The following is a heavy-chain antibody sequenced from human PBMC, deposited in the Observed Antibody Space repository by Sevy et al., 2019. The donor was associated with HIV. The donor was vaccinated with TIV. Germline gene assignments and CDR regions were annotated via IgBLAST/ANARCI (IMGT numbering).Heavy chain of an antibody. Sequence: ASVKVSCKASGYTFSSHGIIWVRQAPGQGLEWMGWISAHSGDSNYAQKFQGRVTMTTDTSTATAYMGLRSLRSDDTAVYYCARGRHYIVAPGPDHYNWCDSWGQGTLVTVSS. CDR2: ISAHSGDS. J-gene: IGHJ5*01. D-gene: IGHD5-12*01. V-gene: IGHV1-18*04. CDR1: GYTFSSHG. CDR3: ARGRHYIVAPGPDHYNWCDS.